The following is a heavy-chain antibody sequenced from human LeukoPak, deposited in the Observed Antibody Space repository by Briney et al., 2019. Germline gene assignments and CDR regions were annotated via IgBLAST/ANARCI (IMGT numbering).Heavy chain of an antibody. CDR2: IYTSGST. J-gene: IGHJ4*02. Sequence: SETLSLTCTVSGGSISSGSYYWSWIRQPAGKGLEWTGRIYTSGSTNYNPSLKSRVTISVDTSKNQFSLKLSSVTAADTAVYYCASSPCSSTSCYGDYWGQGTLVTVSS. CDR3: ASSPCSSTSCYGDY. D-gene: IGHD2-2*01. CDR1: GGSISSGSYY. V-gene: IGHV4-61*02.